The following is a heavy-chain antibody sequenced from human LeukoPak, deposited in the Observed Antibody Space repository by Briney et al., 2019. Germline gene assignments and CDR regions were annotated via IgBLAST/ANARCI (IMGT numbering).Heavy chain of an antibody. CDR2: IYHSGST. J-gene: IGHJ5*02. Sequence: GSLRLSCAASGFTVSSNFMSWVRQAPGKGLEWIGSIYHSGSTYYNPSLKSRVTISVDTSKNQFSLKLSSVTAADTAVYYCARAFLIRYFAWFDPWGQGTLVTVSS. V-gene: IGHV4-38-2*01. CDR3: ARAFLIRYFAWFDP. CDR1: GFTVSSNF. D-gene: IGHD3-9*01.